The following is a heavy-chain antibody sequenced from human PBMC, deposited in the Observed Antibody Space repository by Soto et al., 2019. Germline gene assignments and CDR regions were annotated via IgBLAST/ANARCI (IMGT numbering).Heavy chain of an antibody. V-gene: IGHV3-23*01. CDR2: LSGGGSNT. CDR3: ARWDGYGDV. CDR1: GFSFSTYS. D-gene: IGHD4-17*01. Sequence: GGSLRLSCAASGFSFSTYSMAWVRQTPGKGLAWVAGLSGGGSNTFYADSVQGRFTISVDNSKNTVYLQMNSLRVEDTAVYYCARWDGYGDVWGQGTLVTVSS. J-gene: IGHJ4*02.